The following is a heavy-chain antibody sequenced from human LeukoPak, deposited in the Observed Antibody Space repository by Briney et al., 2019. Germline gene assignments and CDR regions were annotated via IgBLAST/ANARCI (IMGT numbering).Heavy chain of an antibody. CDR3: AKGSYYDSSGSFYFDY. CDR1: GFTFSSYA. V-gene: IGHV3-23*01. J-gene: IGHJ4*02. CDR2: ISGSGDNT. D-gene: IGHD3-22*01. Sequence: QPGGSLRLSCAASGFTFSSYAMSWVRQAPGKGLEWVSGISGSGDNTYYADSVKGRFTISRDNSKNTLYVQVNGLGTEDTAAYYCAKGSYYDSSGSFYFDYWGQGTLVTVSS.